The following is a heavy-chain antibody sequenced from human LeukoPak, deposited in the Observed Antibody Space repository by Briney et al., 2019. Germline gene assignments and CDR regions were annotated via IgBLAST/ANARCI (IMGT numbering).Heavy chain of an antibody. CDR1: GFTVSSNY. V-gene: IGHV3-66*01. Sequence: PGGSLRLSCAASGFTVSSNYMSWVRRAPGKGVEWGSVIYTGGSTDYADSVKGRFTISRDISKNTLYLQVNSLRAEDTAVYYCARGAYYYDSSGSYPRLFDYWGQGTLVTVSS. D-gene: IGHD3-22*01. CDR2: IYTGGST. CDR3: ARGAYYYDSSGSYPRLFDY. J-gene: IGHJ4*02.